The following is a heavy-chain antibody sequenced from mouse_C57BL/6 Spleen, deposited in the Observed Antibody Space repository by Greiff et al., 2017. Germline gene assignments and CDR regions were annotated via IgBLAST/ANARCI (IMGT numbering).Heavy chain of an antibody. J-gene: IGHJ2*01. CDR1: GYTFTSYW. Sequence: AQLQQPGAELVKPGASVKLSCKASGYTFTSYWMHWVKQRPGQGLEWIGMIHPNSGSTNYNEKFKSKATLTVDKSSSTAYMQLSSLTSEDSAVYYCAREEGNCFDYWGQGTTLTVSS. CDR3: AREEGNCFDY. V-gene: IGHV1-64*01. CDR2: IHPNSGST.